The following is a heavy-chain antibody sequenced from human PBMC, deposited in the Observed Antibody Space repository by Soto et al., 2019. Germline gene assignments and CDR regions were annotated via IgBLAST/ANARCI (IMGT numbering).Heavy chain of an antibody. D-gene: IGHD2-2*01. V-gene: IGHV4-39*02. CDR1: GGSISSSSYY. J-gene: IGHJ4*02. CDR2: IYYSGST. Sequence: SETLSLTCTVSGGSISSSSYYWGWIRQPPGKGLEWIGSIYYSGSTYYNPSLKSRVTISVDTSKNQFSLKLSSVTAADTAVYYCAREASWGKYQPIDYWGQGTLVTVSS. CDR3: AREASWGKYQPIDY.